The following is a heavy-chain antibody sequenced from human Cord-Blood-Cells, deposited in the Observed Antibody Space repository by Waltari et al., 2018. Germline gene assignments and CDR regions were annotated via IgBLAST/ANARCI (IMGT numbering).Heavy chain of an antibody. CDR1: GFTFSNAW. D-gene: IGHD3-3*01. J-gene: IGHJ6*02. CDR2: IKSKTECGTT. V-gene: IGHV3-15*01. Sequence: EVQLVESGGGLVKPGGSLRLSCAASGFTFSNAWMSWVRQAPGKGLEWVGRIKSKTECGTTDYAAPVTGRFTISRDDSKNTLYLQMNSLKTDDTAVYYCTTDRAGVALYGMDVWGQGTTVTVSS. CDR3: TTDRAGVALYGMDV.